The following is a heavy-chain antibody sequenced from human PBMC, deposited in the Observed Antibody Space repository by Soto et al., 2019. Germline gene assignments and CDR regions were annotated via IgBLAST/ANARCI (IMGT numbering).Heavy chain of an antibody. V-gene: IGHV4-59*01. D-gene: IGHD3-10*01. CDR1: CGSISSYY. CDR2: IYYSGST. Sequence: SETLSLTCTVSCGSISSYYWSWIRQPPGKGLEWIGYIYYSGSTNYNPSLKSRVTISVDTSKNQFSLKLSSVTAADTAVYYCARDRWFGELDYYGMDVWGQGTTVTVSS. CDR3: ARDRWFGELDYYGMDV. J-gene: IGHJ6*02.